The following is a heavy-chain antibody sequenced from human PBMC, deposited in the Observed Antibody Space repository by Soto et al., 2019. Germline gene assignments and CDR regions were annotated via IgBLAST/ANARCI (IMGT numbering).Heavy chain of an antibody. J-gene: IGHJ4*02. CDR2: TNPILSMS. D-gene: IGHD3-10*01. Sequence: QVHLVQSGAELKKPGSSVRVSCKASGDTFNFYTINWVRQSLGLGLECVGRTNPILSMSNSALKFQGRLSISANKATSTDYMALRSLRSADTAVYCCATSYGSRSQAFDYWGQGALVTVSS. V-gene: IGHV1-69*02. CDR3: ATSYGSRSQAFDY. CDR1: GDTFNFYT.